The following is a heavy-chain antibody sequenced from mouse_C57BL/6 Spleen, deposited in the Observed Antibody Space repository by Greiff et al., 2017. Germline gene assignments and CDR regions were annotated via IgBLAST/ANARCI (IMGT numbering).Heavy chain of an antibody. J-gene: IGHJ4*01. V-gene: IGHV1-52*01. CDR1: GYTFTSYW. Sequence: VQLQQPGAELVRPGSSVKLSCKASGYTFTSYWMHWVKQRPIQGLEWIGNIDPSDSETHYNQKFKDKATFTVDKSSSTAYMQLSSLTSEDSAVYYCARDYGSPYYAMDYWGQGTSVTVSS. CDR3: ARDYGSPYYAMDY. CDR2: IDPSDSET. D-gene: IGHD1-1*01.